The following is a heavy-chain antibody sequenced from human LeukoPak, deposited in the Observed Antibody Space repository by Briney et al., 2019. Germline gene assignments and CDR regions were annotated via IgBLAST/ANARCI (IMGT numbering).Heavy chain of an antibody. Sequence: GGSLRLSCAASGFTFSSYWMSWARQAPGKGLEWVASINHNGNVNYYVDSVKGRFTISRDNAKNSLYLQMSNLRAEDTAVYFCARGGGLDVWGQGATVTVSS. V-gene: IGHV3-7*03. CDR2: INHNGNVN. CDR1: GFTFSSYW. J-gene: IGHJ6*02. D-gene: IGHD3-16*01. CDR3: ARGGGLDV.